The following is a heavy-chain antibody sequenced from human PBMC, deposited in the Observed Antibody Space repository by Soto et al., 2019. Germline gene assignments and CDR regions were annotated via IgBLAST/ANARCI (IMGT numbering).Heavy chain of an antibody. D-gene: IGHD2-21*01. J-gene: IGHJ6*02. CDR2: INHSGST. Sequence: QVQLQQWGAGLLKPSETLSLTCAVYGGSFSGYYWSWIRQPPGKGLEWIGEINHSGSTNYNPSLNGRVTISLDTAKNHFSRILSSVTAAETAVYYCAREIGVVATRKVSYGLDVWGQGTTVTVSS. V-gene: IGHV4-34*01. CDR1: GGSFSGYY. CDR3: AREIGVVATRKVSYGLDV.